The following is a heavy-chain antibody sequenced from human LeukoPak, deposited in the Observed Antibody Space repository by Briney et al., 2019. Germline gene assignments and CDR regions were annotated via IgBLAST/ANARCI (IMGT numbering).Heavy chain of an antibody. V-gene: IGHV1-69*08. CDR2: IIPILGTA. CDR1: GGTFSSYT. CDR3: AREEYGSEGDYFDY. Sequence: SVKVSCKASGGTFSSYTISWVRQAPGQGLEWMGRIIPILGTANYAQKFQGRVTITADKSTSTAYMELSSLRSEDTAVYYCAREEYGSEGDYFDYWGQGTLVTVSS. J-gene: IGHJ4*02. D-gene: IGHD3-10*01.